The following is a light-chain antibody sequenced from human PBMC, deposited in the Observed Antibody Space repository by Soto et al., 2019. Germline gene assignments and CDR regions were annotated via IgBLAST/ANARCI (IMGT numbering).Light chain of an antibody. CDR2: DVT. J-gene: IGLJ3*02. CDR1: SSDVGDYDF. Sequence: QSALTQPRSVSGSPGQSVTISCTGTSSDVGDYDFVSWYQQHPGRAPKLMIYDVTNRPSGVPDRFSGSKSGHTASLTISGLQAEDEADFYCCSYAGSFSWVFGGVTQLTVL. CDR3: CSYAGSFSWV. V-gene: IGLV2-11*01.